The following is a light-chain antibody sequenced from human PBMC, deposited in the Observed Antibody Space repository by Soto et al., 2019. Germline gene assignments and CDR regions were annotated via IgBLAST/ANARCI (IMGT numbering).Light chain of an antibody. CDR3: QSYDSSLGYV. CDR1: SSNIGAGYD. V-gene: IGLV1-40*01. CDR2: GNS. J-gene: IGLJ1*01. Sequence: QSALTQPPSVSGAPGQRVTISCTGSSSNIGAGYDVHWYQQLPGTAPKLLIYGNSNRPSGVPDRISGSKSGTSASLAITGLQAEDEADYYCQSYDSSLGYVFGTGTKLTVL.